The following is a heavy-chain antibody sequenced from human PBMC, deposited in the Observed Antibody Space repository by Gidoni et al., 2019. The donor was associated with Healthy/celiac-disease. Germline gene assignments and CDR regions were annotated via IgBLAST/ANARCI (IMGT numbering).Heavy chain of an antibody. CDR1: GFTFSSYA. Sequence: EVQLLESGGGLVQPGGSLRLSCAASGFTFSSYAMSWVRQAPGKGLEWVSAISGSGGSTYYADSVKGRFTISRDNSKNTLYLQMNSLRAEDTAVYYCAKDLTTANFPRDAFDIWGQGTMVTVSS. CDR2: ISGSGGST. D-gene: IGHD5-18*01. V-gene: IGHV3-23*01. CDR3: AKDLTTANFPRDAFDI. J-gene: IGHJ3*02.